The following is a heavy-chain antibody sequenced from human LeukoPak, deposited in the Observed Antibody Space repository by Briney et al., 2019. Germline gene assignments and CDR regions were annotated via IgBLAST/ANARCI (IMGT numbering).Heavy chain of an antibody. J-gene: IGHJ6*02. CDR1: GGSISSHY. CDR2: IHYSGTT. CDR3: VRHLSGDYAWLDV. Sequence: SETLSLTCTVSGGSISSHYWSWIRQPPGKGLEWIGYIHYSGTTNYNPSLKSRVSISDDTFENQMSPGLSSVTAADTAVYYCVRHLSGDYAWLDVWGQGTTVTVSS. V-gene: IGHV4-59*08. D-gene: IGHD4-17*01.